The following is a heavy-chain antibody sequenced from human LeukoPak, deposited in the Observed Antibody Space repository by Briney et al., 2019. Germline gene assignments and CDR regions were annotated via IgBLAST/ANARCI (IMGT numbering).Heavy chain of an antibody. CDR2: ISSSGGYI. CDR3: AGGASDFDI. CDR1: GFTFSIYS. V-gene: IGHV3-21*01. D-gene: IGHD1-26*01. J-gene: IGHJ3*02. Sequence: GGSLRLSCAASGFTFSIYSMYWVRQAPGEGLEWVSSISSSGGYIYYADSVKGRFTISRDNAKNSLYLQMNSLRGEDTAVYYCAGGASDFDIWGQGTMVTVSS.